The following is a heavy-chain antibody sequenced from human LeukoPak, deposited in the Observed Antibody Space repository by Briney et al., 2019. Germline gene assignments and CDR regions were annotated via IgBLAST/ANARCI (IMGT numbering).Heavy chain of an antibody. Sequence: SETLSLTCNVSGGFVSIHFWTWIRQPPGKGLEWIVYLYHGGSTNYSPSLRSRVTISVDMSKNQFSLKLNSVTAADTAIYYCARGVMAAAGTYFDSWGQGTLVTVSS. V-gene: IGHV4-59*02. J-gene: IGHJ4*02. CDR1: GGFVSIHF. CDR2: LYHGGST. D-gene: IGHD6-13*01. CDR3: ARGVMAAAGTYFDS.